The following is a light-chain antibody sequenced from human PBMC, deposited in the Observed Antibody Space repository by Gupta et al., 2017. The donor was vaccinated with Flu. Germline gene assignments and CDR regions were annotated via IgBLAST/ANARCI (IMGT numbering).Light chain of an antibody. Sequence: SITISCTGTRSDIGSYHVVSWYQQLPDKVPKLLIFGVNKRPSGVSNRFSGSKSGNTASLTISGLLSEDAADYYCCSFAANSTYIFGTGTQVIVL. V-gene: IGLV2-23*02. CDR2: GVN. J-gene: IGLJ1*01. CDR3: CSFAANSTYI. CDR1: RSDIGSYHV.